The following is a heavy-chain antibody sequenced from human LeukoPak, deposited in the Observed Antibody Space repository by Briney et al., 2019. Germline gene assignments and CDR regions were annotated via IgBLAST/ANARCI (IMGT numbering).Heavy chain of an antibody. CDR3: AKPPRGIVVVPAAKYYFDY. D-gene: IGHD2-2*01. Sequence: GGSLRLSCAASGFTFSSYGMHWVRQAPGKGLEWVSAISGSGGSTYYADSVKGRFTISRDNSKNTLYLQMNSLRAEDTAVYYCAKPPRGIVVVPAAKYYFDYWGQGTLVTVSS. CDR2: ISGSGGST. CDR1: GFTFSSYG. J-gene: IGHJ4*02. V-gene: IGHV3-23*01.